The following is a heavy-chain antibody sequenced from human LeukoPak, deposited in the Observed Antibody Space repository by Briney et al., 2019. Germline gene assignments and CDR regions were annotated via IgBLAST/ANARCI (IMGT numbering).Heavy chain of an antibody. CDR3: ARGRGGGFFDY. J-gene: IGHJ4*02. CDR2: IYSSGSA. CDR1: GGSITSVSYS. D-gene: IGHD3-16*01. Sequence: SETLSLTCTVSGGSITSVSYSWTWIRQPPGKGLEWLGYIYSSGSAYYNPSLKSRVTISVDTSKNQFSLKLSSVTAADTAVYYCARGRGGGFFDYWGQGTLVTVSS. V-gene: IGHV4-30-4*07.